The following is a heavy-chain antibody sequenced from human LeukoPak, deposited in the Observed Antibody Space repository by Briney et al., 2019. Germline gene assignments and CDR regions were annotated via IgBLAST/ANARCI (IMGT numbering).Heavy chain of an antibody. CDR1: GFTFSSYA. CDR3: AKSGLYYYGSGSYSPDY. CDR2: ISYDGSNK. J-gene: IGHJ4*02. Sequence: GGSLRLSCAASGFTFSSYAMHWVRQAPGKGLEWVAVISYDGSNKYYADSVKGRFTISRDNAKNSLYLQMNSLRAEDTAVYYCAKSGLYYYGSGSYSPDYWGQGTLVTVSS. D-gene: IGHD3-10*01. V-gene: IGHV3-30*04.